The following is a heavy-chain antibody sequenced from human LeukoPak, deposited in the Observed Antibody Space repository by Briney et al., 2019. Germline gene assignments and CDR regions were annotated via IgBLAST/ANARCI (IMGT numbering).Heavy chain of an antibody. D-gene: IGHD6-13*01. CDR3: ARVTSSRGAIDI. V-gene: IGHV3-74*03. Sequence: GGSLRLSCAASGFTFSSYWMYWVLQAPGKGLVWVSRINSDGTSTTYAESVKGRFTISRDNAKNTLYLQMNSLRAEGTAMYYCARVTSSRGAIDIWGQGTMVTVSS. CDR1: GFTFSSYW. CDR2: INSDGTST. J-gene: IGHJ3*02.